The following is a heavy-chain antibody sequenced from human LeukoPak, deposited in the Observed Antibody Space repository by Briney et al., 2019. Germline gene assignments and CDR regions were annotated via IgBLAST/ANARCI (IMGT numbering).Heavy chain of an antibody. V-gene: IGHV3-30*18. Sequence: GGSLRLSCAASGFAFSSYGMHWVRQAPGKGLKWVAVISYDGSNKYYADSVKGRFTISRDNSKNTLYLQMNSLRAEDTAVYYCAKGAKHFDYWGQGTLVTVSS. CDR3: AKGAKHFDY. D-gene: IGHD2-21*01. J-gene: IGHJ4*02. CDR2: ISYDGSNK. CDR1: GFAFSSYG.